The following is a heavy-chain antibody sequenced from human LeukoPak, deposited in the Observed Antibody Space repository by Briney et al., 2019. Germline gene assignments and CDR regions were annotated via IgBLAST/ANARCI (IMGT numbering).Heavy chain of an antibody. Sequence: GGSLRLSCAASGFTFSSYAMSWVRQAPGKGLEWVSAISGSGGSTYYADSVKGRFTISRDNSKNTLYLQMNSLRAEDTAVYYCAKDFDIGYYYDSSDWALDIWGQGTMVTVSS. D-gene: IGHD3-22*01. CDR1: GFTFSSYA. J-gene: IGHJ3*02. V-gene: IGHV3-23*01. CDR2: ISGSGGST. CDR3: AKDFDIGYYYDSSDWALDI.